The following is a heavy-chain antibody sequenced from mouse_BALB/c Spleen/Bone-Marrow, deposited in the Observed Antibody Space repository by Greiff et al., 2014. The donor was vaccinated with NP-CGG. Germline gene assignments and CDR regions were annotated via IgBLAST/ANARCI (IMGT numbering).Heavy chain of an antibody. CDR2: IHPGSGST. D-gene: IGHD2-14*01. J-gene: IGHJ3*01. Sequence: QVQLQQSGAELVRPGASVKLSCKALGYTFTDYEMHWVKQTPVNGLEWIGAIHPGSGSTAYNQKFKGKATLTAGKSSSTAYMELSSLTSEDSAVYYCIRGNYRYSWFAYWGQGTLVTVSA. CDR1: GYTFTDYE. V-gene: IGHV1-15*01. CDR3: IRGNYRYSWFAY.